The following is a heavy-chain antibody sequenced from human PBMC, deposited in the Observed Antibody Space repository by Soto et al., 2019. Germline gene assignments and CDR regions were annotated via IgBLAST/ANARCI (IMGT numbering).Heavy chain of an antibody. CDR1: GYSFTSYW. J-gene: IGHJ6*03. Sequence: GESLKISCKGSGYSFTSYWIGWVRQMPGKGLEWMGIIYPGDSDTRYSPSFQGQVTISADKSISTAYLQWSSLKASDTAMYYCSRHIIEYSTTTYYYYMDVWGKGTTVTVSS. D-gene: IGHD6-6*01. CDR2: IYPGDSDT. CDR3: SRHIIEYSTTTYYYYMDV. V-gene: IGHV5-51*01.